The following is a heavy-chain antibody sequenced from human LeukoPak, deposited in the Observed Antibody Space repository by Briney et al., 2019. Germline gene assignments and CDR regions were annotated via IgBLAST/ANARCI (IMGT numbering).Heavy chain of an antibody. D-gene: IGHD3-22*01. CDR2: INPNSGGT. J-gene: IGHJ3*02. CDR1: GYTFTGYY. CDR3: ARGYYDSSGYMFAAFDI. Sequence: ASVKVSCKASGYTFTGYYMHWVRQAPGQGLEWMGWINPNSGGTNYAQKFQGRVTMTRDTSISTAYMELSRLRSDDTAVYYCARGYYDSSGYMFAAFDIWGQGTMVTVSS. V-gene: IGHV1-2*02.